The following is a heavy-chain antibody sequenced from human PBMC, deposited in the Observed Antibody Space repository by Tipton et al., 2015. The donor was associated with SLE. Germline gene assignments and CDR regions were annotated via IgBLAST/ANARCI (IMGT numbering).Heavy chain of an antibody. D-gene: IGHD3-22*01. CDR1: GGSISSSSYY. CDR2: IHDSGSS. J-gene: IGHJ4*02. Sequence: TLSLTCTVSGGSISSSSYYWGWIRQPPGKGLEWIGDIHDSGSSIYNPSLKNRVSISVDTSKNQFSLNLSSVTAADTAVYYCARDEYRYDTTGYHLLGHFDFWGQGTLVTVSS. V-gene: IGHV4-39*07. CDR3: ARDEYRYDTTGYHLLGHFDF.